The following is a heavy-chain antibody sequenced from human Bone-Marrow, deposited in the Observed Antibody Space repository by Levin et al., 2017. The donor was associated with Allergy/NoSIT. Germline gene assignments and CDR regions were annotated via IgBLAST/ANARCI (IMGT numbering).Heavy chain of an antibody. V-gene: IGHV3-48*01. CDR2: ISGSGSTI. CDR3: ARDGYNHVFDY. Sequence: GGSLRLSCAASGFNFNTYSMNWVRQAPGKGLEWISLISGSGSTIYYADSVKGRFTISRDNAKNSLSLQMNSLKAEDTAVYYCARDGYNHVFDYWGQGTLVTVS. J-gene: IGHJ4*02. D-gene: IGHD5-24*01. CDR1: GFNFNTYS.